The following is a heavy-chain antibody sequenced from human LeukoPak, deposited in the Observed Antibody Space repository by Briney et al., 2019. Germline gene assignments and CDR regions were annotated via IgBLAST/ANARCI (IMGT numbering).Heavy chain of an antibody. V-gene: IGHV1-2*02. CDR3: AREYAGTTTNWLDP. CDR2: INPNSGDT. J-gene: IGHJ5*02. Sequence: ASVKVSCKASGYTFTGYYIHWVRHAPGQGLEWMGWINPNSGDTNYAQKFQSRVTMTRDTSISIAYMDLKRLTSDDTAVYYCAREYAGTTTNWLDPWGQGTLVTVSS. CDR1: GYTFTGYY. D-gene: IGHD1-26*01.